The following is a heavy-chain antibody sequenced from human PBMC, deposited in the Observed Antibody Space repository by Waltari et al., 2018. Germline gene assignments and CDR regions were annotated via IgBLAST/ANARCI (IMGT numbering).Heavy chain of an antibody. V-gene: IGHV3-33*01. Sequence: QVQLVESGGGVVQPGRSLRLSCAASGFTFRNYGMHWVRQAPGKGLEWVAVIWYDGSNKYYVDFVKGRFTISRDNSKNTLDLQMNSLRAEDTAVYYCARGPSSGRSGWYFDLWGRGTLVTVSS. CDR1: GFTFRNYG. CDR3: ARGPSSGRSGWYFDL. CDR2: IWYDGSNK. J-gene: IGHJ2*01. D-gene: IGHD3-22*01.